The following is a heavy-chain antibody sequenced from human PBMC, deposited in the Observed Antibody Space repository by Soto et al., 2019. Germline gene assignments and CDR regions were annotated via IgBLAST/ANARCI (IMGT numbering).Heavy chain of an antibody. D-gene: IGHD2-21*01. V-gene: IGHV3-48*01. J-gene: IGHJ3*02. Sequence: EVQLVESGGGLVQPGGSLRLSCAASGFTFTSYSMNWVRQAPGKGLEWVSYIRGTTHYSDSVKGRFTISRDNARSSLYLQMNSLRADDTAVYYCARDDSFAFDIWGQGRMVTVS. CDR1: GFTFTSYS. CDR3: ARDDSFAFDI. CDR2: IRGTT.